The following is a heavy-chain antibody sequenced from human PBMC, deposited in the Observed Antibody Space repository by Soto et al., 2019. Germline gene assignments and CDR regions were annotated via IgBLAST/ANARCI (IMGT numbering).Heavy chain of an antibody. Sequence: GGSLRLSCAASGFTFSSYAMSWVRQAPGKGLEWVSAISGSGGSTYYADSVKGRFTISRDNSKNTLYLQMNSLRAEDTAVYYCAKVDGWELQYYYYGMDVWGQGTTVTVSS. CDR3: AKVDGWELQYYYYGMDV. CDR2: ISGSGGST. D-gene: IGHD1-26*01. CDR1: GFTFSSYA. V-gene: IGHV3-23*01. J-gene: IGHJ6*02.